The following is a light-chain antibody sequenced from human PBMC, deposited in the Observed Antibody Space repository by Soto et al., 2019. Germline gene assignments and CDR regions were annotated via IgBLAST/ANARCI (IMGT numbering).Light chain of an antibody. CDR3: QQYGSSSALT. CDR1: QSVSSSY. J-gene: IGKJ4*01. Sequence: EIVLTQSPGTLSLSPGERATLSCRASQSVSSSYLAWYQQKPGQAPRLLIYGASSRATGISDRFSGSGSGTDFTLTISRLEPEDFAVYYCQQYGSSSALTFGGGTKVDIK. V-gene: IGKV3-20*01. CDR2: GAS.